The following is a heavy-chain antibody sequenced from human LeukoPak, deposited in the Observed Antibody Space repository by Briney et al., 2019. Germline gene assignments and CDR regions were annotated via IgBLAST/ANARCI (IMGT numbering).Heavy chain of an antibody. Sequence: SETLSLTCAVSGGSISSSDWWSWVRQPPGRGLEWIGYIWRSDHTNYNPSLKSRVTMSLDKSKNQFSLKLSSVTAADTAVYYCARDPHCSSTNSPFDFWGQGTLVIVSS. CDR2: IWRSDHT. CDR1: GGSISSSDW. CDR3: ARDPHCSSTNSPFDF. D-gene: IGHD2-2*01. J-gene: IGHJ4*02. V-gene: IGHV4-4*02.